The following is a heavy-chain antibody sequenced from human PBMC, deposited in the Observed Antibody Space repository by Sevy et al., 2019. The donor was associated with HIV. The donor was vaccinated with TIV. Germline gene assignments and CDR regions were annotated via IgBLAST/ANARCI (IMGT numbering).Heavy chain of an antibody. CDR2: ISWNSGSI. V-gene: IGHV3-9*01. CDR1: GFTFDDYA. J-gene: IGHJ4*02. D-gene: IGHD3-22*01. Sequence: GGSLRLSCAASGFTFDDYAMHWVRQAPGKGLEWVSGISWNSGSIGYADSVKGRFTISRDNAKNSLYLQMNGLRAEDTALYYCAKGDAPTRYYYDSEPYWGQGTLVTVSS. CDR3: AKGDAPTRYYYDSEPY.